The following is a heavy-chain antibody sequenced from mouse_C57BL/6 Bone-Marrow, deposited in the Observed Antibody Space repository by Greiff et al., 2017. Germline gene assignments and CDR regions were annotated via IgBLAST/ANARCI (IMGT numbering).Heavy chain of an antibody. CDR3: ARDYGSSYGY. J-gene: IGHJ2*01. CDR1: GYTFTSYW. CDR2: IDPSDSYT. D-gene: IGHD1-1*01. V-gene: IGHV1-50*01. Sequence: QVQLQQPGAELVKPGASVKLSCKASGYTFTSYWMQWVKQRPGQGLEWIGEIDPSDSYTNYNQKFKGKATLTVDTSSSTADMQLGSLTSEYSAVYYCARDYGSSYGYWGQGTTLTVSS.